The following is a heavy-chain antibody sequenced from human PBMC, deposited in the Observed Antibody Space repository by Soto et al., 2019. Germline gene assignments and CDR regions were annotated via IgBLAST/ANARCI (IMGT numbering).Heavy chain of an antibody. CDR1: GFSSSSYG. D-gene: IGHD1-26*01. CDR2: IGPSGNI. Sequence: EVQLVESGGGLVRPGGSLRLSCAASGFSSSSYGMNWVRQAPGKRLEWVSSIGPSGNIYHADSVKGRLTISRDTAQNLVFLQMNSLAAEDTAVYYCARGDYPRYWGQGTLVTVSS. J-gene: IGHJ4*02. V-gene: IGHV3-21*01. CDR3: ARGDYPRY.